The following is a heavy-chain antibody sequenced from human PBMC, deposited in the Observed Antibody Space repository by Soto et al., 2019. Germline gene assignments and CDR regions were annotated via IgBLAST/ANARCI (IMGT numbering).Heavy chain of an antibody. Sequence: EVQLVESGGGLVKPGGSLRLSCAASGFTFSSYSMNWVRQAPGKGLEWVSSISSSSSYIYYPDSVKGRFTISRDNAKNSLYLQMNSLRAEDTAVYYCARDSIAQKYFDYWGQGTLVTVSS. CDR3: ARDSIAQKYFDY. CDR2: ISSSSSYI. V-gene: IGHV3-21*01. D-gene: IGHD6-6*01. CDR1: GFTFSSYS. J-gene: IGHJ4*02.